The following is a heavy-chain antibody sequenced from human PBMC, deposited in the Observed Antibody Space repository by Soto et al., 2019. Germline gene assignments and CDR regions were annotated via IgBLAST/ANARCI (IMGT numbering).Heavy chain of an antibody. CDR3: AKWGYCSGGSGYFDY. J-gene: IGHJ4*02. CDR1: GFTFSSYG. Sequence: QVQLVESGGGVVQPGRSLRLSCAASGFTFSSYGMHWVRQAPGKGLEWVAVISYDGSNKYYADAVKGRFTISRDKSKNTPYVQMSSLRAEDTAVYYCAKWGYCSGGSGYFDYWGQGTLVTVSS. V-gene: IGHV3-30*18. D-gene: IGHD2-15*01. CDR2: ISYDGSNK.